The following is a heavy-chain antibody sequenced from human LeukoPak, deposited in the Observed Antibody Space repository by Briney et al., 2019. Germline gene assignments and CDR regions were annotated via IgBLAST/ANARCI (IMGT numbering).Heavy chain of an antibody. CDR3: ASTKPGYSSGWPRNYYYYYYMDV. V-gene: IGHV4-61*02. J-gene: IGHJ6*03. Sequence: SETLSLTCTVSGGSISSGSYYWSWIRQPAGKGLEWIGRIYTSGSTNYNPSLKSRVTISVDTSKNQFSLKLSSVTAADTAVYYCASTKPGYSSGWPRNYYYYYYMDVWGKGTTVTVSS. D-gene: IGHD6-19*01. CDR2: IYTSGST. CDR1: GGSISSGSYY.